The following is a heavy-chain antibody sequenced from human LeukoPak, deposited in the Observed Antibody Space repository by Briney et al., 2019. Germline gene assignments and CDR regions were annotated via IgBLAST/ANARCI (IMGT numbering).Heavy chain of an antibody. Sequence: GGSLRLSCAASGFTFSSYNMNWVRQAPGKGLEWVSSITSGSSYIYYADSVKGRFTISRDNAKNSLYLQMNSLRAEDTAVYYCAKDSKYYDILTGYYGLYYYMDVWGKGTTVTISS. CDR1: GFTFSSYN. CDR2: ITSGSSYI. D-gene: IGHD3-9*01. CDR3: AKDSKYYDILTGYYGLYYYMDV. J-gene: IGHJ6*03. V-gene: IGHV3-21*01.